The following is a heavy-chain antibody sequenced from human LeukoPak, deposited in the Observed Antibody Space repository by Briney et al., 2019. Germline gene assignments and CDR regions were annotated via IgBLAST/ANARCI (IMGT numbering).Heavy chain of an antibody. CDR1: GFTFSSYW. V-gene: IGHV3-74*01. CDR3: ARDRPSVAGTGSDAFDI. Sequence: GGSLRLSCAASGFTFSSYWMHWVRQAPGKGLVWVSRITSDGSSTSYADSVKGRFTISRDNAKNTLYLQMNSLRAEDTAVYYCARDRPSVAGTGSDAFDIWGQGTMVTVSS. CDR2: ITSDGSST. J-gene: IGHJ3*02. D-gene: IGHD1-1*01.